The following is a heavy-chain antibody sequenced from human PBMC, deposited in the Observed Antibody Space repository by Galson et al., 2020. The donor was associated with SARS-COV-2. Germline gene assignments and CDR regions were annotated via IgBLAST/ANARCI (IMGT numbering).Heavy chain of an antibody. CDR2: ISRSGNTI. CDR3: ATEIAAAGPDY. CDR1: GFTFSSYE. J-gene: IGHJ4*02. D-gene: IGHD6-13*01. V-gene: IGHV3-48*03. Sequence: GESLKISCAASGFTFSSYEMNWVRQAPGKGLEWVSSISRSGNTIYYADSVKGRFTISRDNAKNSLYLQMSYLRAEDTAIYYCATEIAAAGPDYWGQGTLVTVSS.